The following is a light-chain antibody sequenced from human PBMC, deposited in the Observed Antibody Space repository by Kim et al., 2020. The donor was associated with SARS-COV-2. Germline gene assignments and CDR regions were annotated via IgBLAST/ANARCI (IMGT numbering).Light chain of an antibody. CDR2: GAS. J-gene: IGKJ1*01. CDR3: QQYNNWPPWT. CDR1: QSVSTN. V-gene: IGKV3-15*01. Sequence: EIVMTQSPATLSVSPGERATLSCRASQSVSTNLVWYQQKPGQAPRVLFYGASTRATGIPARFSGSGSGTEFTLTISSLQSEDFAVYYCQQYNNWPPWTFGQWTEVDIK.